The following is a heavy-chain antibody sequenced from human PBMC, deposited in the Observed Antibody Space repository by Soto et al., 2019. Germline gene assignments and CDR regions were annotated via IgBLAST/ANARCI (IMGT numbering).Heavy chain of an antibody. CDR3: ARGFFSYGYLPFDY. V-gene: IGHV1-2*04. Sequence: ASVKVSCKASGYTFTGYYMHWVRQAPGQGLEWMGWINPSSGGTNYAQKFQGWVTMTRDTSISTAYMELSRLRSDDTAVYYCARGFFSYGYLPFDYWGQGTLVTVSS. J-gene: IGHJ4*02. CDR2: INPSSGGT. D-gene: IGHD5-18*01. CDR1: GYTFTGYY.